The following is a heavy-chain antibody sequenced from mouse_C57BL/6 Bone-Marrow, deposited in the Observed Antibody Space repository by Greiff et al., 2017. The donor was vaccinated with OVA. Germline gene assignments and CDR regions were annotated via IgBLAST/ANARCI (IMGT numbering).Heavy chain of an antibody. CDR2: IDPETGGT. Sequence: VQLVESGAELVRPGASVTLSCKASGYTFTDYEMHWVKQTPVHGLEWIGAIDPETGGTAYNQKFKGKAILTADKSSSTAYMELRSLTSEDSAVYYCTRRDYSYAMDYWGQGTSVTVSS. CDR1: GYTFTDYE. J-gene: IGHJ4*01. V-gene: IGHV1-15*01. D-gene: IGHD1-1*01. CDR3: TRRDYSYAMDY.